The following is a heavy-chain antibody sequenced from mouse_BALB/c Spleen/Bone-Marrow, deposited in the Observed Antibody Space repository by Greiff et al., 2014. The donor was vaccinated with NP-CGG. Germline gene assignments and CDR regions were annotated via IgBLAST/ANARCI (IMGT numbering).Heavy chain of an antibody. CDR1: GYSFTGYT. V-gene: IGHV1-18*01. CDR2: INPYNGGT. Sequence: VQLQQPGPELVKPGASMKISCKASGYSFTGYTMNWVKQSHEKNLEWIGLINPYNGGTSYNQKFKGKATLTVDKSSSTAYMKLLSLTSEDSAVYYCARGGYSHYYAMDYWGQGTSVTVSS. J-gene: IGHJ4*01. D-gene: IGHD2-3*01. CDR3: ARGGYSHYYAMDY.